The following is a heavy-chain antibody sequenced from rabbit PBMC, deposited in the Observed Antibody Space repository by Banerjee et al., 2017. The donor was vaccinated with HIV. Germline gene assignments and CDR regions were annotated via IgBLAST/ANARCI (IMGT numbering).Heavy chain of an antibody. J-gene: IGHJ6*01. V-gene: IGHV1S40*01. CDR1: GFSFSSTDY. D-gene: IGHD2-1*01. CDR2: IYTGSSGST. CDR3: ARSDLWWQFVL. Sequence: QSLEESGGDLVKPGASLTLTCTASGFSFSSTDYMCWVRQAPGKGLEWIACIYTGSSGSTYYATWAKGRFTISKTSSTTVTLQMTSLTAADTATYFCARSDLWWQFVLWGPGTLVTVS.